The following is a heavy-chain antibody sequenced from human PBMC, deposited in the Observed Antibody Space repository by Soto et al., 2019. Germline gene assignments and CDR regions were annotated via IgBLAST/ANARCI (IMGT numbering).Heavy chain of an antibody. CDR2: ISYNGIDT. V-gene: IGHV3-30*03. CDR1: GFTFSNHG. Sequence: QMQLVESGGGVVQPGKSLRLSCAASGFTFSNHGIHWFRQAPGKGLEWVGDISYNGIDTWYADSVQGRFTIYRANFKNTAYLQMNGLRLEDTAVYYCLSGEGQNGHDTRFDDWGQGTLVTVSP. D-gene: IGHD5-12*01. J-gene: IGHJ4*02. CDR3: LSGEGQNGHDTRFDD.